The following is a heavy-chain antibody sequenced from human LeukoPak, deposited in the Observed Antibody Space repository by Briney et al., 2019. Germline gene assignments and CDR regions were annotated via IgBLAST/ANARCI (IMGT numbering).Heavy chain of an antibody. J-gene: IGHJ5*02. CDR1: GYSFTSYW. Sequence: PGESLKISCKGSGYSFTSYWIGWVRQMPGKGLEWMGIIYPGDSDTRYSPSFQGQVTISVDKSISTAYLQWSSLKASDTAMYYCARQLLLWFGRGYWFDPWGQGTLVTVSS. V-gene: IGHV5-51*01. CDR3: ARQLLLWFGRGYWFDP. CDR2: IYPGDSDT. D-gene: IGHD3-10*01.